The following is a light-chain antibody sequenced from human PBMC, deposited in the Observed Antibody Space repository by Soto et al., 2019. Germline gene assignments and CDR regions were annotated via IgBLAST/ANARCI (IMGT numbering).Light chain of an antibody. CDR2: EVA. J-gene: IGLJ2*01. CDR1: STDPATYDL. CDR3: CSRL. V-gene: IGLV2-23*02. Sequence: QSALTQPASVSGSPGQSITISCTGTSTDPATYDLVSWYQQHPGKAPQLIIYEVAKRPSGVSARFSGSQSGDTASLTISGLQAADEAYYYCCSRLFGGGTKPTVL.